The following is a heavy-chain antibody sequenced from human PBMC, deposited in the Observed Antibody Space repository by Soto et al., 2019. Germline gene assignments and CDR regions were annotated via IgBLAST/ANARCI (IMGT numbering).Heavy chain of an antibody. V-gene: IGHV4-39*01. CDR1: GGSISSSSYY. CDR3: ARQVVDGTVTGSGSFDY. J-gene: IGHJ4*02. CDR2: FYYSGST. D-gene: IGHD3-10*01. Sequence: QLQLQESGPGVVKSSETLSLTCTVSGGSISSSSYYWGWTRQPPGKGLEWIGSFYYSGSTYHYTSLKSRVTISGDTSENLISLKLSSVTAADTAVYYCARQVVDGTVTGSGSFDYWGQGTLVTVSS.